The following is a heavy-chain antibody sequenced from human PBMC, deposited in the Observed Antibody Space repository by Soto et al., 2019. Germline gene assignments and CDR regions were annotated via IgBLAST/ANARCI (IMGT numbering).Heavy chain of an antibody. CDR1: GGSISSGGYY. D-gene: IGHD6-19*01. V-gene: IGHV4-31*03. CDR3: ARGLITGSHYSGGWYYFDS. J-gene: IGHJ4*02. Sequence: SETLSLTCTVSGGSISSGGYYWSWNRQHPGKGLEWIGYIYYSGSTYYNPSLKSRVTISVHTSNSQFSLELSSVTAADTAVYYCARGLITGSHYSGGWYYFDSWGQGTQVTVSS. CDR2: IYYSGST.